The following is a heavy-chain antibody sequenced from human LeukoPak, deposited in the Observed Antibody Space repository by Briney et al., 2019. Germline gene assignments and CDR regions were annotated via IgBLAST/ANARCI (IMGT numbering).Heavy chain of an antibody. CDR3: AKDFGNCINGVCYGTPFDY. Sequence: PGRSLRLSCAASGFTFSSYAISSVRQAPGKWLEWVSFMSVSGGSTYYADSVKGRFAISRDNSKDTVYLQMSGLRAEDTAVYYCAKDFGNCINGVCYGTPFDYWGQGTLVTVSS. CDR2: MSVSGGST. J-gene: IGHJ4*02. D-gene: IGHD2-8*01. V-gene: IGHV3-23*01. CDR1: GFTFSSYA.